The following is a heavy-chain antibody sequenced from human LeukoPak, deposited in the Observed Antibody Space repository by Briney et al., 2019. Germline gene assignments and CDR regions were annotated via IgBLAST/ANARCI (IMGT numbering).Heavy chain of an antibody. Sequence: GGSLRLSCAASGFTFSSYAMSWVRQAPGKGLEWVSSISGSGNRTYYADSVKGRFTISRDDSKSTLYLQMNSLRAEDTAVYYCAKSHPVTMIIMVISYFDFWGQGTLVTVSS. CDR3: AKSHPVTMIIMVISYFDF. V-gene: IGHV3-23*01. CDR2: ISGSGNRT. D-gene: IGHD3-22*01. CDR1: GFTFSSYA. J-gene: IGHJ4*02.